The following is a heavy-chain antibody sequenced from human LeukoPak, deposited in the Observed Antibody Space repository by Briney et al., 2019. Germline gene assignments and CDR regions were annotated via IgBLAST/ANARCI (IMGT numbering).Heavy chain of an antibody. V-gene: IGHV3-11*01. CDR2: ISHSGSNL. CDR1: GFTFSDSF. Sequence: GSLRLSCAAPGFTFSDSFMNWIRQAPGKGLEWLSYISHSGSNLDYAESVRGRFTISRDNANHSLYLQINSLRAEDTAVYYCARADSSGAPDYWGQGTLVTVSS. CDR3: ARADSSGAPDY. D-gene: IGHD3-22*01. J-gene: IGHJ4*02.